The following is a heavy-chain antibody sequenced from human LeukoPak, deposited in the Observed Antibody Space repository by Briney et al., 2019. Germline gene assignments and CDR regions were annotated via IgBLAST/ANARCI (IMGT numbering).Heavy chain of an antibody. Sequence: GGSLRLSCAASGFTFSSYAMHWVRQAPGKGLEWVAVISYDGSNKYYADSVKGRLTISRDKSKNTLYLQMNSLRTEDTAVYYCASSYGMSSGPDYWGQGTLVTVSS. D-gene: IGHD3-22*01. CDR1: GFTFSSYA. J-gene: IGHJ4*02. CDR2: ISYDGSNK. CDR3: ASSYGMSSGPDY. V-gene: IGHV3-30*04.